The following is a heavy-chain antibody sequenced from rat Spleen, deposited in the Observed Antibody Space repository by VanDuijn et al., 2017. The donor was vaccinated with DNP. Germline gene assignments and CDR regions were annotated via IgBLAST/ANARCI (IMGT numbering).Heavy chain of an antibody. V-gene: IGHV3-1*01. CDR3: ARAYNDGAYHPNWYFDF. Sequence: EVQLQESGPGLVKPSQSLSLTCSVTAYSITSNYWGWIRKFPGNKMEWMGYISYSGSTGYNSSLKSRLSITRDTSKNQLFLHLKSVTTEDTATYYCARAYNDGAYHPNWYFDFWGPGTMVTVSS. CDR1: AYSITSNY. CDR2: ISYSGST. J-gene: IGHJ1*01. D-gene: IGHD1-12*03.